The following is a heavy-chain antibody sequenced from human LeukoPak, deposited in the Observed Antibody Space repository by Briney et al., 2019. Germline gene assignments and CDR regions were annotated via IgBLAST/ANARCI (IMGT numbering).Heavy chain of an antibody. J-gene: IGHJ4*02. CDR3: ARVYDVLTGGFDH. V-gene: IGHV3-21*01. CDR2: ISSSMISI. D-gene: IGHD3-9*01. Sequence: GGSLRLSCAASGFTFSSYSMIWVRQAPGKGLEWVSFISSSMISIHYADSVQGRFTISRDNARNILYLQMNSLRAEDTAVYYCARVYDVLTGGFDHWGQGALVTVSS. CDR1: GFTFSSYS.